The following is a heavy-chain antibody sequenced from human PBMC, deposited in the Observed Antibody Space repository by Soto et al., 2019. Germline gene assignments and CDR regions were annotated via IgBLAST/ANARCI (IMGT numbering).Heavy chain of an antibody. CDR1: GLTVRTYW. CDR3: EIRPGYSAGGDY. D-gene: IGHD2-15*01. J-gene: IGHJ4*02. V-gene: IGHV3-74*03. Sequence: EVQLVESGGGLVQPGGSPRLSCAASGLTVRTYWVIRVRQAPGKGLVWVSRVYSNGDTTMHAASVTGRFTISRDNAKNTVYLQMSGLRVEDTAMYYCEIRPGYSAGGDYWGQGTLVTVSS. CDR2: VYSNGDTT.